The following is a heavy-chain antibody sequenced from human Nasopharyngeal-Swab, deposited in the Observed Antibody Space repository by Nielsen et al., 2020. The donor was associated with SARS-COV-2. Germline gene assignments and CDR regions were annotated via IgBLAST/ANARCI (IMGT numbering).Heavy chain of an antibody. CDR1: GYTFTSYD. V-gene: IGHV1-8*01. Sequence: ASVKVSCKASGYTFTSYDINWVRQATGQGLEWMGWMNPNSGNTGYAQKFQGRVTMTRNTSISTAYMELSSLRSEDTAVYYCARALPVLQLSFWSGYYTSHYYYGMDVWGQGTTVTVSS. CDR2: MNPNSGNT. D-gene: IGHD3-3*01. J-gene: IGHJ6*02. CDR3: ARALPVLQLSFWSGYYTSHYYYGMDV.